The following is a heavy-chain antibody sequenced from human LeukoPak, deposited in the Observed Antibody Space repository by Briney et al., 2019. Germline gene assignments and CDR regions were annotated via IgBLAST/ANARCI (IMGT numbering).Heavy chain of an antibody. CDR1: GYTFTTHD. V-gene: IGHV1-8*01. CDR2: MNPDSGDT. D-gene: IGHD3-9*01. Sequence: ASVKVSCTASGYTFTTHDMTWVRQATGQGLEWMGWMNPDSGDTGYAQKFQGRVTMTRNTSISTAYMELSSLGSEDTAIYYCARGLGDYHTDWFPVSGYWGQGTLVTVSS. CDR3: ARGLGDYHTDWFPVSGY. J-gene: IGHJ4*02.